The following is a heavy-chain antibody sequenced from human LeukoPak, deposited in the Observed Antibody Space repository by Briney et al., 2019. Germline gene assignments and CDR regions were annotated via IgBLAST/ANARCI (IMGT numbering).Heavy chain of an antibody. J-gene: IGHJ3*02. CDR2: ISYSGNT. V-gene: IGHV4-39*01. D-gene: IGHD2-15*01. CDR3: ARHCCSAPSKRVFDI. CDR1: GGSIISSDYH. Sequence: PSETLSLTCTVSGGSIISSDYHWGWVRQPPGKGLEWIGTISYSGNTDYNPSLRSRVTIPVDTSNNQFSLRLGSVTAADTAIYHCARHCCSAPSKRVFDIWGQGTMVTVSS.